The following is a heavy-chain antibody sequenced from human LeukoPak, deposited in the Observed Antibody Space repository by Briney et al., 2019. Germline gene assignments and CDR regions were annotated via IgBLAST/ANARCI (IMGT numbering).Heavy chain of an antibody. Sequence: SETLSLTCAVYGGSFSGYYWSWIRQPPGKGLEWIGEINHSGSTNYNPSLKSRVTISVDTSKNQFSLKLGSVTAADTAVYYCARDLGYSYGYYWGQGTLVTVSS. CDR2: INHSGST. V-gene: IGHV4-34*01. CDR1: GGSFSGYY. D-gene: IGHD5-18*01. CDR3: ARDLGYSYGYY. J-gene: IGHJ4*02.